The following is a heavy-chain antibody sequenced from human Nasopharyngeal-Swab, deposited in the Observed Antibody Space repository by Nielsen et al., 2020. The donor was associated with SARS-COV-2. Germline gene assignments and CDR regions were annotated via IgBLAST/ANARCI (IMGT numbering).Heavy chain of an antibody. Sequence: GGSLRLSCAASGFTFSSYSMNWVRQAPGKGLEWVSSISSSSSYIYYADSVKGRFTLSRDNSKNTLYLQMNSLRAEDTAVYYCARTGGLAAAGLDYWGQGTLVTVSS. CDR3: ARTGGLAAAGLDY. J-gene: IGHJ4*02. V-gene: IGHV3-21*01. D-gene: IGHD6-13*01. CDR2: ISSSSSYI. CDR1: GFTFSSYS.